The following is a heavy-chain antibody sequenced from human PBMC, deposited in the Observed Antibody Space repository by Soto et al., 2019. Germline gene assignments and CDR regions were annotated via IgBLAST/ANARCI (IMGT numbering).Heavy chain of an antibody. CDR2: IYHSGST. Sequence: PSETLSLTCAVSGGSISSSNWWSFFRQPPGKGLEWIGEIYHSGSTNYNPSLKSRVTISVDKSKNQFSLKLSSVTAADTAVYYCARIVVVPAANYYYYYGMDVWGQGTTVTVSS. V-gene: IGHV4-4*02. CDR3: ARIVVVPAANYYYYYGMDV. D-gene: IGHD2-2*01. J-gene: IGHJ6*02. CDR1: GGSISSSNW.